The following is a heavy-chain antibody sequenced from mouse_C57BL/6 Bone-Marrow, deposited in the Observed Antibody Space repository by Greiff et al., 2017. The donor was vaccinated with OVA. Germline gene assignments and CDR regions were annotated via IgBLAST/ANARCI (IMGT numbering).Heavy chain of an antibody. CDR2: INPNNGGT. CDR1: GYTFTDYY. V-gene: IGHV1-26*01. CDR3: ASGEGPYAMDY. Sequence: VQLQQSGPELVKPGASVKISCKASGYTFTDYYMNWVKQSHGKSLEWIGDINPNNGGTSYNQKFKGKATLTVDKSSSTAYMELRSLTSEDSAVYYCASGEGPYAMDYWGQGTSVTVSS. J-gene: IGHJ4*01.